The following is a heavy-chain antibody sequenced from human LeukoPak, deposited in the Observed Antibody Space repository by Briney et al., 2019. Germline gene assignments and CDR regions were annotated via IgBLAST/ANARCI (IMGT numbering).Heavy chain of an antibody. CDR2: IIPILGIA. V-gene: IGHV1-69*04. Sequence: ASVKVSCKASGGTFSSYAISWVRQAPGQGLEWMGRIIPILGIANYAQKFQGRVTITADKSTSTAYMELSSLRSEDTAVYYCARNQGILGYCSSTSCPEHGMDVWGQGTTVTVSS. J-gene: IGHJ6*02. D-gene: IGHD2-2*01. CDR1: GGTFSSYA. CDR3: ARNQGILGYCSSTSCPEHGMDV.